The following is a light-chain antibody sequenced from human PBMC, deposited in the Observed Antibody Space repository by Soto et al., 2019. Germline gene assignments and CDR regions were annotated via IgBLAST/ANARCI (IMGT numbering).Light chain of an antibody. Sequence: DLQMIKSPTTLSASVGARSTTTCRASQSISSWLAWYQQKPGKAPQFVIYKASTLESGVPSRFSGSGSGTIFTLTISRLEPEDFAVYYRKQYGSSGTVGQGTKVEIK. CDR1: QSISSW. J-gene: IGKJ1*01. CDR3: KQYGSSGT. V-gene: IGKV1-5*03. CDR2: KAS.